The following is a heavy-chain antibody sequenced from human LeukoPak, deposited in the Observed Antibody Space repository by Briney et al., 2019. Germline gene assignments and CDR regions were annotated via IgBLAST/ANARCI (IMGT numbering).Heavy chain of an antibody. Sequence: GASVKVSCKASGYTFTSYGISWVRPAPGQGLEWMGWINPNSGGTDYAQKFQGRVTMTRDTSISTAYMELSRLRSDDTAVYYCATLPPGTPYYYYGMDVWGQGTTVTVSS. V-gene: IGHV1-2*02. J-gene: IGHJ6*02. D-gene: IGHD1-1*01. CDR1: GYTFTSYG. CDR2: INPNSGGT. CDR3: ATLPPGTPYYYYGMDV.